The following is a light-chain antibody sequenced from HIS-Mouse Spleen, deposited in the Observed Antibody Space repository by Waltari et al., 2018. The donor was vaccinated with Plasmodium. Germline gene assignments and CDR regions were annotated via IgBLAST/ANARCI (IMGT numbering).Light chain of an antibody. CDR1: QGISSA. V-gene: IGKV1-13*02. CDR3: QQFNSYP. Sequence: AIQLTQSPSSLSASVGDRVTITCRASQGISSALAWSQKKPGKAPKLLIYDASSLESGVPSRFSGSGSGTDFTLTISSLQPEDFATYYCQQFNSYPFGGGTKVEIK. J-gene: IGKJ4*01. CDR2: DAS.